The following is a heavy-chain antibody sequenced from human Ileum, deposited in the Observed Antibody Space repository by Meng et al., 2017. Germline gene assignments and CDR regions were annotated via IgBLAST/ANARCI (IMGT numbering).Heavy chain of an antibody. CDR2: ISPGSDYI. CDR1: GFTFSYYS. Sequence: GGSLRLSCSACGFTFSYYSMNWIRQTPGKGLEWVSSISPGSDYIYYADSLESRFTVTRDNAKNSLYLQMNSLRVEDTAVYYCARDTTGWARDYWGQGTLVTVSS. CDR3: ARDTTGWARDY. V-gene: IGHV3-21*01. D-gene: IGHD6-19*01. J-gene: IGHJ4*02.